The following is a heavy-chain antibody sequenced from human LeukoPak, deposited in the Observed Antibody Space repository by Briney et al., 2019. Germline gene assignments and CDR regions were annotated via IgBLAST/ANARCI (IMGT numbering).Heavy chain of an antibody. CDR1: GFTFSSYA. CDR3: ARDMKDIAVAGTGAYYYYGMDV. D-gene: IGHD6-19*01. CDR2: ISYDGSNK. J-gene: IGHJ6*02. Sequence: QTGGSLRLSCAASGFTFSSYAMRWVRQAPGKGLEWVAVISYDGSNKYYASSVEGRFTISRDNSKNTLYLQMNSLRAEDTAVYYCARDMKDIAVAGTGAYYYYGMDVWGQGTTVTVSS. V-gene: IGHV3-30-3*01.